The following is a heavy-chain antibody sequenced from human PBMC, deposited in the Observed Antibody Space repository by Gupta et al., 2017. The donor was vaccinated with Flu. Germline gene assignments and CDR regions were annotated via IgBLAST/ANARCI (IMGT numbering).Heavy chain of an antibody. V-gene: IGHV3-64D*06. CDR2: ISSNGGST. J-gene: IGHJ4*02. Sequence: EVQLVESGGGLVQPGGSLRLSCSASGFTFSSYAMHWVRQAPGKGLEYVSAISSNGGSTYYADSVKGRFTISRDNSKNTLYLQMSSLRAEDTAVYYCVKGLGGSLYSSGWYANWGQGTLVTVSS. D-gene: IGHD6-19*01. CDR1: GFTFSSYA. CDR3: VKGLGGSLYSSGWYAN.